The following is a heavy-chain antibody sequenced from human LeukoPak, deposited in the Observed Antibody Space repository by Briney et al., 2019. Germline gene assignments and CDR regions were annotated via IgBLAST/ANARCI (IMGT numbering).Heavy chain of an antibody. CDR2: IYYGGSS. Sequence: SETLSLTCTVSGDSIGSSNYFWDWIRQPPGKGLEWIGSIYYGGSSYYNPSLKSRVTISVDTSKNQFSLKLSSVTAADTAVYYCARHRSGTYYRFEYWGQGTLVTVPS. CDR3: ARHRSGTYYRFEY. J-gene: IGHJ4*02. CDR1: GDSIGSSNYF. D-gene: IGHD1-26*01. V-gene: IGHV4-39*01.